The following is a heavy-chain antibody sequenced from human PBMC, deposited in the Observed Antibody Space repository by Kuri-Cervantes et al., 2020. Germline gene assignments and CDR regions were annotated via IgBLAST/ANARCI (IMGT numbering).Heavy chain of an antibody. Sequence: GESLKISCAASGFSFSRHWMSWVRQAPGKGLEWVAYISEDASGKYYLDSVKGRFTISRDNAENSLYLQMNSLRAEDTAVYYCAKDSAWETYYFDYWGQGTLVTVSS. V-gene: IGHV3-7*01. CDR2: ISEDASGK. CDR1: GFSFSRHW. J-gene: IGHJ4*02. CDR3: AKDSAWETYYFDY. D-gene: IGHD1-26*01.